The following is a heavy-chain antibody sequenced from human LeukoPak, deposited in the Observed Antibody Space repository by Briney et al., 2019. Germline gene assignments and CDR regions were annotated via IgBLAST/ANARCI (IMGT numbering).Heavy chain of an antibody. D-gene: IGHD6-6*01. J-gene: IGHJ3*02. V-gene: IGHV4-34*01. Sequence: SETLSLTCAVSGGSFSGHYWNWIRQPPGKGLEWIGEINHSGSTNYNPSLKSRVTISVDTSKNQFSLKLSSVTAADTAVYYCASQYSSSSKAFDIWGQGTLVTVSS. CDR3: ASQYSSSSKAFDI. CDR2: INHSGST. CDR1: GGSFSGHY.